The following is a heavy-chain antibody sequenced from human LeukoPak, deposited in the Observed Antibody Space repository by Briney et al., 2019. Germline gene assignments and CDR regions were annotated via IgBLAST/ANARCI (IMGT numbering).Heavy chain of an antibody. CDR2: IIPILGIA. CDR1: GGTFSSYA. CDR3: ARDNGGSGYFDY. J-gene: IGHJ4*02. Sequence: SVKVSCKASGGTFSSYAISWVRQAPGQGLEWMGRIIPILGIANYAQKFQGRVTITADKSTSTAYMELSSLRSEDTAVYYCARDNGGSGYFDYWGQGTLVTVSS. D-gene: IGHD1-26*01. V-gene: IGHV1-69*04.